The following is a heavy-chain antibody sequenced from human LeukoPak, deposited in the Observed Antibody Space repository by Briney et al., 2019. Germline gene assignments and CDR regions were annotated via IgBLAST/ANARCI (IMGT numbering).Heavy chain of an antibody. CDR1: GGSFSGYY. V-gene: IGHV4-59*01. D-gene: IGHD3-3*01. CDR2: IYYSGST. Sequence: PSETLSLTCAVYGGSFSGYYWSWLRQPPGKGLEWIGYIYYSGSTNYNPSLKSRVTISVDTSKNQFSLKLSSVTAADTAVYYCARGPSSRLRFLEWSTSGGSFDPWGQGTLVTVSS. J-gene: IGHJ5*02. CDR3: ARGPSSRLRFLEWSTSGGSFDP.